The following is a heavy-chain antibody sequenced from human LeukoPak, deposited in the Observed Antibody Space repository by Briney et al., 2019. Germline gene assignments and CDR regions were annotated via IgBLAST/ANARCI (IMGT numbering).Heavy chain of an antibody. CDR1: GFTFSNYE. J-gene: IGHJ4*02. D-gene: IGHD6-13*01. Sequence: GGSLRLSCAASGFTFSNYEMNWVRQAPGKGLEWISYISTSGRTIYYADSVKGRLTIARDNAKNSVYLQMNSLRAEDTAVYYCARGVAYSSSWDFDYWGQGTLVTVSS. CDR3: ARGVAYSSSWDFDY. CDR2: ISTSGRTI. V-gene: IGHV3-48*03.